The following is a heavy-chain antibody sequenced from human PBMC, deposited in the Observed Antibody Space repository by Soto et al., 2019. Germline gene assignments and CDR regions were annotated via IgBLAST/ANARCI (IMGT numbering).Heavy chain of an antibody. CDR1: GYPVTAYY. D-gene: IGHD6-19*01. J-gene: IGHJ3*02. CDR3: ARGGGVGVAGSAAFDM. V-gene: IGHV1-2*02. CDR2: INPATGAA. Sequence: QLHLVQSGAVVKKPGASVTVSCSASGYPVTAYYMHWVRQAPGRGLEWMGGINPATGAAKYTQTFQGRVTMTTDTSTSTVFMELRGLTSADAAVFYCARGGGVGVAGSAAFDMWGQGTLVTVSS.